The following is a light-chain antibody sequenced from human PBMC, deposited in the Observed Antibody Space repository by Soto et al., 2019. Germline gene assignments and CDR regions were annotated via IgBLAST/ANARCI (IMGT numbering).Light chain of an antibody. J-gene: IGKJ1*01. CDR3: QKYTSYLWT. V-gene: IGKV1-5*01. Sequence: DARMCQSPTTVSASVGDRVTITCRASQSISNWLAWYQQKPGKAPKLLIYDASSLESGVPSRFSGSGSGTEFTLTISSLQPDDFATYYCQKYTSYLWTFGQGTKVAIK. CDR1: QSISNW. CDR2: DAS.